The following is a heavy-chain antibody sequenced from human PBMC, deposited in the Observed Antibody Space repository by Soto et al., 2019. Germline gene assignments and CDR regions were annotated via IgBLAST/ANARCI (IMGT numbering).Heavy chain of an antibody. CDR3: AHRQTPRAAAGMDY. CDR1: GFSLSTSGVG. J-gene: IGHJ4*02. CDR2: IYWDDDK. D-gene: IGHD6-13*01. V-gene: IGHV2-5*02. Sequence: QITLKESGPTLVKPTQTLTLTCTFSGFSLSTSGVGVGWIRQPPGKALEWLALIYWDDDKRYSPSLKSRLTINKDTSKNQVVLTMTNMDPVDTATYYCAHRQTPRAAAGMDYWGQGTLVTVSS.